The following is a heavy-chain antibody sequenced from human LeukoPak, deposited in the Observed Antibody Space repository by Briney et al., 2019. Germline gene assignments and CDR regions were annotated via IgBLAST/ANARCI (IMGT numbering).Heavy chain of an antibody. Sequence: ASVKVSCKASGYTFTGYYMHWVRQAPGQGLEWVGWINPNSGGTNYAQKFQGRVTMTRDTSISTAYMELSRLRSDDTAVYYCARDLLSSSWALFDYWGQGTLVTVSS. CDR2: INPNSGGT. D-gene: IGHD6-13*01. CDR1: GYTFTGYY. J-gene: IGHJ4*02. V-gene: IGHV1-2*02. CDR3: ARDLLSSSWALFDY.